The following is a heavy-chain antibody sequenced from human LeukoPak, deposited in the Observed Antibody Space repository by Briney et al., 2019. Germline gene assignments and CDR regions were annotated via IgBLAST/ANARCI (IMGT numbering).Heavy chain of an antibody. CDR1: GYTFTSYY. CDR3: ARGPRITIFGVVITFYGMDV. V-gene: IGHV1-46*01. Sequence: ASAKVSCKASGYTFTSYYMHWVRQAPGQGLEWMGIINPSGGSTSYAQKFQGRVIMTRDTSTSTVYMELSSLRSEDTAVYYCARGPRITIFGVVITFYGMDVWGQGTTVTVSS. J-gene: IGHJ6*02. D-gene: IGHD3-3*01. CDR2: INPSGGST.